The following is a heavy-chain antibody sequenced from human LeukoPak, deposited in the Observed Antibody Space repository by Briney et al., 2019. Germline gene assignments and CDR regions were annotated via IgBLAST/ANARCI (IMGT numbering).Heavy chain of an antibody. D-gene: IGHD3-10*01. CDR3: ARGRGVRGVIGDY. V-gene: IGHV4-34*01. CDR1: GGSFSGYY. Sequence: PSETLSLTCAVYGGSFSGYYWSWIRQPPGKGLEWIGEINHSGSTNYNPFLKSRVTISVDTSKNQFSLKLSSVTAADTAVYYCARGRGVRGVIGDYWGQGTLVTVSS. J-gene: IGHJ4*02. CDR2: INHSGST.